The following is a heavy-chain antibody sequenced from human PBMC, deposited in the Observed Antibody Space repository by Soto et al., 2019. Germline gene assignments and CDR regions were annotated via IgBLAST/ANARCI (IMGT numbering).Heavy chain of an antibody. V-gene: IGHV4-59*08. Sequence: SETLALTCTVSGGCISSYYWRWIRQPPGKGLEWIGYIYYSGSTNYNPSLKSRVTISVDTSKNQFSLKLSSVTAADTAVYYCARHKVGEWIRFHFFDYWGQGTLVTVSS. CDR1: GGCISSYY. J-gene: IGHJ4*02. D-gene: IGHD5-12*01. CDR2: IYYSGST. CDR3: ARHKVGEWIRFHFFDY.